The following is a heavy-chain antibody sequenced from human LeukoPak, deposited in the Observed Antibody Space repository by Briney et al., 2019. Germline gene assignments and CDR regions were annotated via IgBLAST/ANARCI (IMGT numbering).Heavy chain of an antibody. J-gene: IGHJ4*02. D-gene: IGHD2-8*02. CDR3: ATYRQVLLPFES. CDR1: GFTFSTFA. Sequence: GGSLRLSCAASGFTFSTFAMIWVRQPPGKGLEWVSSIFPSGGETHYADSVRGRFTISRDNSKSTLSLQMNSLRAEDTAIYYCATYRQVLLPFESWGQGTLVTVSS. V-gene: IGHV3-23*01. CDR2: IFPSGGET.